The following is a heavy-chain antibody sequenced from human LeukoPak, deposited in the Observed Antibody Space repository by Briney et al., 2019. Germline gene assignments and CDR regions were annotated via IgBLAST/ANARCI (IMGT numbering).Heavy chain of an antibody. Sequence: SETLSLACAVYGGSFSGYYWTWIRQTPEKGLEWIGEMNPSGSTNYNPSLKSRVTISVDTSKNQFSLELSSVTAADTAVYYCARGRQDVTMIVVVMTAVSYYLDVWGKGTTVTVS. CDR2: MNPSGST. D-gene: IGHD3-22*01. J-gene: IGHJ6*03. V-gene: IGHV4-34*01. CDR3: ARGRQDVTMIVVVMTAVSYYLDV. CDR1: GGSFSGYY.